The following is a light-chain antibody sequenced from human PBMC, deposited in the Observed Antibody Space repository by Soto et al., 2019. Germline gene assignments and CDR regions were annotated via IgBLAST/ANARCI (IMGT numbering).Light chain of an antibody. CDR3: AAWDGSHWV. Sequence: QSVLTHPPSASGTPGQRGNISCSGSNSDIGSNSVYWYQKLPGMAPKLLIFSDYKRPSGVPDRFSGSKSGTSASLAISGLRSEEEAVYSCAAWDGSHWVFGGGTKLTVL. V-gene: IGLV1-47*02. CDR1: NSDIGSNS. J-gene: IGLJ3*02. CDR2: SDY.